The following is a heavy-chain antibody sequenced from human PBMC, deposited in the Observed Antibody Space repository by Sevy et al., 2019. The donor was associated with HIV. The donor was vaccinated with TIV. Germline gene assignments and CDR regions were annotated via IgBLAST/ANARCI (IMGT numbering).Heavy chain of an antibody. CDR2: IYSGGST. J-gene: IGHJ3*02. V-gene: IGHV3-53*04. CDR3: ARGGAGDAFDI. CDR1: GFTVSSNY. D-gene: IGHD6-13*01. Sequence: GGSLRLSCAASGFTVSSNYMSWVRQAPGKGLEWVSVIYSGGSTYYADSVKGRFTISRHNSKNTLYLQMNSRRAEDTAGYYCARGGAGDAFDIWGQGTMVTVSS.